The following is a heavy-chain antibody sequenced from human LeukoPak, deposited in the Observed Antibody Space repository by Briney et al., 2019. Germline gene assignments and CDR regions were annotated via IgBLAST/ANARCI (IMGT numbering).Heavy chain of an antibody. V-gene: IGHV3-7*01. D-gene: IGHD3-22*01. CDR2: IKQDGSEK. Sequence: PGGSLRLSCAASGFTFSSYWMSWVRQAPGKGLEWVANIKQDGSEKYYVDSVKGRFTISRDNAKNSLYLQMNSLRAEDTAVYYCARGDYYDSSGYYTFYYYYGMDVWGQGTTVTVSS. J-gene: IGHJ6*02. CDR1: GFTFSSYW. CDR3: ARGDYYDSSGYYTFYYYYGMDV.